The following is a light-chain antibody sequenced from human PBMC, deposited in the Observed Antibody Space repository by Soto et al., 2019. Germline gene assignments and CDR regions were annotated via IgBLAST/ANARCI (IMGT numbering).Light chain of an antibody. CDR2: GAS. J-gene: IGKJ1*01. Sequence: EIVLTQSPGTLSSSPGERATLSGMASQSVSRTYFAWYQQKGGQAPRLLIYGASSRATGIPDRFSGSGSGTDFTLTISSLQSEDFAVYYCQQYNNYWTFGQGTKVDIK. CDR1: QSVSRTY. V-gene: IGKV3-20*01. CDR3: QQYNNYWT.